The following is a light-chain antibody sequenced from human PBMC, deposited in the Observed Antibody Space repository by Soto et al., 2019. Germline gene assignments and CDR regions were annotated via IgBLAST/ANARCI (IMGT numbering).Light chain of an antibody. J-gene: IGLJ3*02. V-gene: IGLV2-8*01. CDR3: NSYAGSNNWV. Sequence: QSALTQPPSASGSPGQSVTISCTGTSSDVGGYNYVSWYQQHPGKAPKLMIYEVSKRPSGVPDRFSGSKSGNTASLTVSGLQAEDEADYYCNSYAGSNNWVFGGGTQLTAL. CDR2: EVS. CDR1: SSDVGGYNY.